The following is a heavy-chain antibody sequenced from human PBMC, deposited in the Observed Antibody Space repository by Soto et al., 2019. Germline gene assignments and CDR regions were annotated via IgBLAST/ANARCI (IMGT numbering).Heavy chain of an antibody. V-gene: IGHV3-23*01. CDR2: ISGNGGST. D-gene: IGHD3-3*01. J-gene: IGHJ4*02. CDR3: AKRPLALFCFDY. CDR1: GFIFSNYA. Sequence: EVQLLDSGGGLVQPGGSLRLSCAASGFIFSNYAMSWVRQAPGKGLEWVSTISGNGGSTYYADSVKGQFTISRHNANNKLFLQTNSLRAEDTAVYYCAKRPLALFCFDYWGQGTLVTVCS.